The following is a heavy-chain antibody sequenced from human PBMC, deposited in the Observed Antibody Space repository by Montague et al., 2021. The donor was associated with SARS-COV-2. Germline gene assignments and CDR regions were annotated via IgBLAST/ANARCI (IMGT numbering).Heavy chain of an antibody. V-gene: IGHV3-48*02. J-gene: IGHJ4*02. CDR2: ISTSSSTI. Sequence: SLRLSCEASGFTFSSYSMNWVRQAPGKGLEWVSFISTSSSTIYYADSVKGRFTISRDNAKNSLYLQMNSLRDEDTAVYYCARDGVTITIFGVIYILRYFYYWGQGALVTVSS. CDR3: ARDGVTITIFGVIYILRYFYY. CDR1: GFTFSSYS. D-gene: IGHD3-3*01.